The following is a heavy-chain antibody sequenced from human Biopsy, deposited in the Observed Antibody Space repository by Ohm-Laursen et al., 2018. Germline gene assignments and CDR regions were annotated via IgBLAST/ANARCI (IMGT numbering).Heavy chain of an antibody. Sequence: SVTLSLTCDVFGGSFSGYYWSWIRQPPGKGLEWIGEINHSGSTNYNPSLKSRVTISVDTSKNQFSLKLGSVTAADTAVYYCARGRGYCGGDCYPTYYYYYGMDVWGQGTTVTVSS. D-gene: IGHD2-21*02. J-gene: IGHJ6*02. CDR3: ARGRGYCGGDCYPTYYYYYGMDV. CDR1: GGSFSGYY. CDR2: INHSGST. V-gene: IGHV4-34*01.